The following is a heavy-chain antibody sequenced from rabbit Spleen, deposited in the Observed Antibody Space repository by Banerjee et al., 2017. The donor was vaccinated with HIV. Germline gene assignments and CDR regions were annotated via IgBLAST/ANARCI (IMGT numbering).Heavy chain of an antibody. CDR2: INTVTGKT. Sequence: EQLEESGGGLVKPEGSLTLTCKASGVSFSDKDVMCWVRQAPGKGLEWIACINTVTGKTVYASWAKGRFIMSRTSSTTVTLQMTSLTVADTATYFCARGLFVRSDYKAGMDLWGQGTLVTVS. CDR1: GVSFSDKDV. D-gene: IGHD8-1*01. CDR3: ARGLFVRSDYKAGMDL. V-gene: IGHV1S45*01. J-gene: IGHJ6*01.